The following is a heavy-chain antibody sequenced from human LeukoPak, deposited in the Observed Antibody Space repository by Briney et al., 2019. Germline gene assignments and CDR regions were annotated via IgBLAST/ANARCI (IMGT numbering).Heavy chain of an antibody. CDR1: DYMLTSFG. J-gene: IGHJ4*02. Sequence: ASVKVSCKVPDYMLTSFGVSWVRQAPGQGLEWIGWSIGYSGKANYAQKLQDRITMTTDLSTSTVYMELKSFTSDDTATYYCARGKTIDYWGQRTLVTVSS. CDR3: ARGKTIDY. V-gene: IGHV1-18*01. D-gene: IGHD1-1*01. CDR2: SIGYSGKA.